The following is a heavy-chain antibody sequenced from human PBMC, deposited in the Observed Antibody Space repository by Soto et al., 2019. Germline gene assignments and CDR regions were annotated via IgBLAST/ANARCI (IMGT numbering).Heavy chain of an antibody. CDR1: GYSLSSGYY. CDR3: ARDIVGVPAAIPVAYGMDV. CDR2: IYHSGRT. V-gene: IGHV4-38-2*01. D-gene: IGHD2-2*02. J-gene: IGHJ6*02. Sequence: PSETLSLTCAVSGYSLSSGYYWGWIRQPTGKGLEWIGSIYHSGRTYYNPSLTSRVTISVDTSKNQFSLKLSSVTAADTAVYYCARDIVGVPAAIPVAYGMDVWGQGTTVTVSS.